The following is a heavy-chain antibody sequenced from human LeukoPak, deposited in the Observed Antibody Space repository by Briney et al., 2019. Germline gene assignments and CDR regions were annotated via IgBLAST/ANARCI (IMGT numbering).Heavy chain of an antibody. J-gene: IGHJ5*02. CDR2: FYYGGST. D-gene: IGHD7-27*01. CDR3: AKTVGASDALGWFDP. Sequence: SETLSLTCTVSGGSISSDYWSWIRQPPGKGLEWIGFFYYGGSTKYNPSLKSRVTISVDTSKNQFSLRLNSMTAADTAIYYCAKTVGASDALGWFDPWGQGTLVTVSS. CDR1: GGSISSDY. V-gene: IGHV4-59*01.